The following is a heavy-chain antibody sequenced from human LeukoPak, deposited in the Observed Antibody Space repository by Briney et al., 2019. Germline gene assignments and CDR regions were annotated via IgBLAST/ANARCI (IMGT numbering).Heavy chain of an antibody. J-gene: IGHJ1*01. Sequence: MASETLSLTCTVSGGSISSSSYYWGWIRQPPGKGLEWIGSIYYSGSTYYNPSLKSRVTISVDTSKNQFSLKLSSVTVADTAVYYCARERELQFQHWGQGTLVTVSS. CDR1: GGSISSSSYY. V-gene: IGHV4-39*02. CDR2: IYYSGST. D-gene: IGHD1-26*01. CDR3: ARERELQFQH.